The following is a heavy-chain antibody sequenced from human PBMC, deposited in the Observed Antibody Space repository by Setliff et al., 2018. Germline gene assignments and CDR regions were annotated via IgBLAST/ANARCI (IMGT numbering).Heavy chain of an antibody. D-gene: IGHD3-22*01. Sequence: ASVKVSCKASGYTFTSYGISWVRQAPGQGLEWTGWISAYNGNTNYAQKLQGRVTMTTDTSTSTAYMELRSLRSDDTAVYYCARDVGTSSFEVATMIVVAATDAFDIWGQGTMVTVSS. CDR1: GYTFTSYG. J-gene: IGHJ3*02. CDR3: ARDVGTSSFEVATMIVVAATDAFDI. V-gene: IGHV1-18*01. CDR2: ISAYNGNT.